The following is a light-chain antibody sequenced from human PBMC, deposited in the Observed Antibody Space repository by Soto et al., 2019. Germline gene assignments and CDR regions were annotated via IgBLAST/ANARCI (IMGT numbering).Light chain of an antibody. J-gene: IGLJ3*02. CDR1: RSNIGSGY. CDR3: QSFDSGLRGEV. CDR2: RSN. V-gene: IGLV1-47*01. Sequence: QAVVTQPPSASGTPGQRVTIYCSGSRSNIGSGYVYWYHQLPGTAPKLLIYRSNQRPSGVPDRISGSRSGTSASLAISGLRSEDEADYYCQSFDSGLRGEVFGGGTKLTVL.